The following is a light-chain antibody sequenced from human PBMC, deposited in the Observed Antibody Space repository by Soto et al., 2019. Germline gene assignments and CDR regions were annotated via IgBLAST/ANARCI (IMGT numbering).Light chain of an antibody. CDR1: SSDVGGYNY. V-gene: IGLV2-14*01. CDR2: DVS. J-gene: IGLJ1*01. CDR3: SSYTSSSTLGGV. Sequence: QSVLTQPASVSGSPGQSITISCTGTSSDVGGYNYVSWYQQHPGKAPKLMICDVSNRPSGVSNRFSGSKSGNTASLTISGLQAEDEADYYCSSYTSSSTLGGVFGTGTKVTVL.